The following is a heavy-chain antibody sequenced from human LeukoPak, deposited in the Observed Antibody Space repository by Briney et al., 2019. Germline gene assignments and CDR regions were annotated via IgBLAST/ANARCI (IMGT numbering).Heavy chain of an antibody. Sequence: ASVKVSCKACGYTFIGYYMHWVRQAPGQGLEWMEWINPNSGGTNYAQKFQGRVTMTRDTTISTAYMELRRLRSDDRAVYYCTREIPVYCSGGSCYLWGQGTLLTVSS. V-gene: IGHV1-2*02. CDR2: INPNSGGT. J-gene: IGHJ4*02. CDR1: GYTFIGYY. D-gene: IGHD2-15*01. CDR3: TREIPVYCSGGSCYL.